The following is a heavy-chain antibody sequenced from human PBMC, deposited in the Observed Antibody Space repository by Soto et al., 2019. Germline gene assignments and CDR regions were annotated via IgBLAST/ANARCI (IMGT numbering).Heavy chain of an antibody. J-gene: IGHJ4*02. CDR1: GYIFTTYG. CDR3: ARGRYGDY. D-gene: IGHD1-1*01. V-gene: IGHV1-18*01. Sequence: QVHLVQSGAEVKKPGASVKVSCKGSGYIFTTYGITWVRQAPGQGLEWMGWISAHNGNTNYAQKLQGRVTVTRDTSTSTAYMELRKLRSDVTAVYYCARGRYGDYWGQGALVTVSS. CDR2: ISAHNGNT.